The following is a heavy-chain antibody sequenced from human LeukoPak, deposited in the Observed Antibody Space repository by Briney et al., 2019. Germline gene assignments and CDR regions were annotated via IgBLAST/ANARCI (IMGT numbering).Heavy chain of an antibody. D-gene: IGHD2-15*01. CDR2: IYTSGST. J-gene: IGHJ4*02. CDR1: GGSISSYY. V-gene: IGHV4-4*07. CDR3: ARNSCSGGSCYENRGYFDY. Sequence: SETLSLTCTVSGGSISSYYWSWIRQPAGKGLEWIGRIYTSGSTSNNPSLKSRVTMSVDTSKNQFSLRLSSVTAADTAVYYCARNSCSGGSCYENRGYFDYWGQGTLVTVSS.